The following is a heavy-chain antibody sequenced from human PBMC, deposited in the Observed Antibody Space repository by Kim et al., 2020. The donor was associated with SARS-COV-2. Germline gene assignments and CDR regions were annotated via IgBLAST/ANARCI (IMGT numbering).Heavy chain of an antibody. J-gene: IGHJ6*02. V-gene: IGHV3-7*01. Sequence: GGSLRLSCAASGFSFSSYWMNWVRQAPGKGLERVAKIKQDGSEKTYLDSVKGRFTISRDNAKNSLDLHMNSLRAEDTSVYYCARSGYDYGMDVWGQGPTVIVSS. CDR1: GFSFSSYW. CDR3: ARSGYDYGMDV. CDR2: IKQDGSEK.